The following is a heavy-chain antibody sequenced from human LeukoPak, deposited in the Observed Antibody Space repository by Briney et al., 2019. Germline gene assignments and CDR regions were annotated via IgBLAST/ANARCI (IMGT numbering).Heavy chain of an antibody. CDR2: ISGSGGST. CDR1: GFTFSSYG. D-gene: IGHD3-10*01. V-gene: IGHV3-23*01. Sequence: HTGGTLRLSCAASGFTFSSYGMSWVRQAPGKGLEWVSAISGSGGSTYYADSVRGRFTISRDNSKNTLYLQMNSLRVEDTAVYYCVRDRHYIGNREVRFPYWGQGALVTVSS. CDR3: VRDRHYIGNREVRFPY. J-gene: IGHJ4*02.